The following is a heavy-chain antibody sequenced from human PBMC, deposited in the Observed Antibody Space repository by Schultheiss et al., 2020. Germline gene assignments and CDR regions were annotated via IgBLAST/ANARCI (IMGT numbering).Heavy chain of an antibody. J-gene: IGHJ6*02. CDR2: ISSSSSYI. V-gene: IGHV3-21*01. Sequence: GSLKISCAASGFTFSSYGMHWVRQAPGKGLEWVSSISSSSSYIYYADSVKGRFTISRDNAKNTLYLQMNSLRAEDTAVYYCARDSLGYYYGMDVWGQGTTVTVSS. CDR1: GFTFSSYG. CDR3: ARDSLGYYYGMDV.